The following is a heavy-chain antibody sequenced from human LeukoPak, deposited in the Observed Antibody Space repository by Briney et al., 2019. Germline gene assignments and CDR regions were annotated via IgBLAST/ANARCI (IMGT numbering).Heavy chain of an antibody. CDR1: GGTFSSYA. V-gene: IGHV1-69*04. J-gene: IGHJ4*02. D-gene: IGHD3-22*01. Sequence: ASVKVSCKASGGTFSSYAISWVRQAPGQGLEWMGRIIPILGIANYAQKFQGRVTITADKSTSTAYMELSSLRSEDTAVYYCARKYYDSSGYPCYFDYWGQGTLVTVSS. CDR2: IIPILGIA. CDR3: ARKYYDSSGYPCYFDY.